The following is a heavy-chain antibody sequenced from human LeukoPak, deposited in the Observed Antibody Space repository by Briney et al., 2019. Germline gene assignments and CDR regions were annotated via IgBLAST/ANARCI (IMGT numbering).Heavy chain of an antibody. Sequence: GGSLRLSCAASGFTFSSYGMHWVRQAPGKGLEWVAVIWYDGRTEYYTDSVKGRFTISRDNSKSTLYLQMNSLRAEDTAVYYCAGGNDFDYWGQGTLVTVSS. CDR3: AGGNDFDY. D-gene: IGHD6-25*01. CDR2: IWYDGRTE. J-gene: IGHJ4*02. V-gene: IGHV3-33*01. CDR1: GFTFSSYG.